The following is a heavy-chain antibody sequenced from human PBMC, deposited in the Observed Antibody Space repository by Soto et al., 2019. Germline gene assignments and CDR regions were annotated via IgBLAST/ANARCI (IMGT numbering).Heavy chain of an antibody. CDR2: ITTTSSTM. V-gene: IGHV3-48*02. J-gene: IGHJ6*02. Sequence: AGGSLRLSCTPSGFIFSDYSMNWVRQAPGKGLEWISYITTTSSTMYYADSVKGRFTISRDNAKNSLYLQMNSLRDEDTAVYYCARDSSGRQYYGMDVWGQGTTVTVPS. CDR3: ARDSSGRQYYGMDV. D-gene: IGHD3-22*01. CDR1: GFIFSDYS.